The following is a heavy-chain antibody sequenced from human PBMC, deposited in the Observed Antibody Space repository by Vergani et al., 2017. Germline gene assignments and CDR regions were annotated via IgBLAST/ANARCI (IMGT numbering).Heavy chain of an antibody. CDR2: ISGSGGST. Sequence: EVQLLESGGGLVQPGGSLRLSCAASGFTFSSYAMSWVRQAPGKGLEWVSAISGSGGSTYYADSVKGRFTISRDNSKNTLYLQMNSLRAEDTAVYYCAREGLRYFDWLFPSDAFDIWGQGTMVTVSS. D-gene: IGHD3-9*01. J-gene: IGHJ3*02. CDR1: GFTFSSYA. CDR3: AREGLRYFDWLFPSDAFDI. V-gene: IGHV3-23*01.